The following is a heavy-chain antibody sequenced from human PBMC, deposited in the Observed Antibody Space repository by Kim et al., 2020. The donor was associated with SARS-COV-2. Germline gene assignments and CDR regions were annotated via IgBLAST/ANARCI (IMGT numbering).Heavy chain of an antibody. V-gene: IGHV3-48*02. CDR1: GFTFSGNN. D-gene: IGHD6-13*01. Sequence: GGSLRLSCAASGFTFSGNNMNWVRQAPGKGLEWVSFISSSGSIYYADSVKGRFTISRDNAKNSLYLQMNSLRDDDTAVYYCTRGGNAADWGQGTLVTVSS. J-gene: IGHJ4*02. CDR3: TRGGNAAD. CDR2: ISSSGSI.